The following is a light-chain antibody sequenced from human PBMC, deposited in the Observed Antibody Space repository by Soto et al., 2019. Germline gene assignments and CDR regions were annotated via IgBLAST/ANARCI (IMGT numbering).Light chain of an antibody. Sequence: QSALTQPRSVSGSPGQSVTISCTGTSSDVGGYNYVSWYQQHPGTAPKLMIYDVSKRPSGVPDRFSGSKSGNTASLTISGLQAEDEADYYCCSYAGSSSDVFGTGTKVTVL. V-gene: IGLV2-11*01. CDR2: DVS. CDR1: SSDVGGYNY. CDR3: CSYAGSSSDV. J-gene: IGLJ1*01.